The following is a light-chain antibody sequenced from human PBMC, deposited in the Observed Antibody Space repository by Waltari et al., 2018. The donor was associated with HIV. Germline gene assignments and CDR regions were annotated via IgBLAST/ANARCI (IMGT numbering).Light chain of an antibody. V-gene: IGLV2-11*01. CDR1: SSYVGCDNY. CDR3: CSYAGNYTLVW. CDR2: DVN. J-gene: IGLJ3*02. Sequence: QSALIQPRSVSGSPGQSVTISCTGTSSYVGCDNYASWYQQNPGTAPKLMIYDVNKRPSGVPDRYSVSKSGNTASLTISGRQAEDEADYYCCSYAGNYTLVWFGGGTKLTVL.